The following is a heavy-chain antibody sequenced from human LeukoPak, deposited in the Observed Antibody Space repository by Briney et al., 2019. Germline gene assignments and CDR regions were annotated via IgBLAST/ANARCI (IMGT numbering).Heavy chain of an antibody. Sequence: GASVKVSCKASGYTFTSYAMNWVRQAPGQGLEWMGWVSPYNGDTNYAQKFQGRVTMSTDPSTNTAYMELRSLRFDDTAIYYCAKDWHILTGRNCFDPWGQGTLVTVSS. CDR2: VSPYNGDT. CDR3: AKDWHILTGRNCFDP. CDR1: GYTFTSYA. D-gene: IGHD3-9*01. V-gene: IGHV1-18*01. J-gene: IGHJ5*02.